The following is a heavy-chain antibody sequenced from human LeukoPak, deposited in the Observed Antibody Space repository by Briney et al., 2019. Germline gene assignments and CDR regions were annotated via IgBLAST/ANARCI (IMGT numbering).Heavy chain of an antibody. CDR3: ARAIGGIRYFDWYNWFDP. CDR2: ISSSSSYT. CDR1: GFTSSMYS. D-gene: IGHD3-9*01. Sequence: GGSLRLSCLAAGFTSSMYSMNCVRQAPGKGLEWVSYISSSSSYTNYADSVKGRFTITRENAKNSLYLQMNSLRAEDTAVYYCARAIGGIRYFDWYNWFDPWGQGTLVTVSS. V-gene: IGHV3-21*05. J-gene: IGHJ5*02.